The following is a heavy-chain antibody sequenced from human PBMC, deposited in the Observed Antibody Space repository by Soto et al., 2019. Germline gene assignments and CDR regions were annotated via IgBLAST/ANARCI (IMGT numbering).Heavy chain of an antibody. J-gene: IGHJ2*01. V-gene: IGHV3-30*18. Sequence: GGSLRLSCAASGFTFSSYGMHWVRQAPGKGLEWVAVISYDGSNKYYADSVKGRFTISRDNSKNTLYLQMNSLRAEDTAVYYCAKVAARNNWYFDLWGRGTLVTVSS. CDR3: AKVAARNNWYFDL. CDR2: ISYDGSNK. D-gene: IGHD6-6*01. CDR1: GFTFSSYG.